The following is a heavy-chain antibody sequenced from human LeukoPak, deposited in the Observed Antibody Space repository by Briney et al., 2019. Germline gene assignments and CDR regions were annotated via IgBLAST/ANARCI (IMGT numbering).Heavy chain of an antibody. D-gene: IGHD5-18*01. Sequence: GGSLRLSCAPSGFTSSSYWMHWVRPAPGKGLVWVSRIDNDVSSTSYADSVKGRFTISRDNSKNRLYVQMNSLRADDTAIYYCATGSGLWSPDYWGQGTLVTVSS. J-gene: IGHJ4*02. CDR3: ATGSGLWSPDY. CDR1: GFTSSSYW. CDR2: IDNDVSST. V-gene: IGHV3-74*01.